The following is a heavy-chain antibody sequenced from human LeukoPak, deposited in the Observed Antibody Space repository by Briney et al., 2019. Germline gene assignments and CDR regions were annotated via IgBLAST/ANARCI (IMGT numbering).Heavy chain of an antibody. V-gene: IGHV4-34*01. D-gene: IGHD3-22*01. CDR3: ALTMIDKSGYSDY. CDR2: INHSGST. CDR1: GGSFSGYY. Sequence: PSETLSLTCAVYGGSFSGYYWGWIRQPPGKGLEWIGEINHSGSTNYNPSLKSRVTISVDTSKNQFSLKLSSVTAADTAVYYCALTMIDKSGYSDYWGQGTLVTVSS. J-gene: IGHJ4*02.